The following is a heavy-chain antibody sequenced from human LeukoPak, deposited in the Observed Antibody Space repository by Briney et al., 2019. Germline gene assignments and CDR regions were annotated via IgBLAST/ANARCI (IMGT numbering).Heavy chain of an antibody. Sequence: ASLKVSCKASGYTFSDYYMHWVRQAPGQGLEWKGWVHPNSGGTNYAQKFQGRFTMTRDTSINTAYMEVSGLRSDDTAVYYCSRGAPTIAMTGTGLDYWGQGTLVAVSS. CDR1: GYTFSDYY. D-gene: IGHD6-19*01. CDR2: VHPNSGGT. CDR3: SRGAPTIAMTGTGLDY. V-gene: IGHV1-2*02. J-gene: IGHJ4*02.